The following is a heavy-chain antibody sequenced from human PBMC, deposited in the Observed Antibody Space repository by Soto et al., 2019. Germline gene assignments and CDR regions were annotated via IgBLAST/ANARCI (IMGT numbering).Heavy chain of an antibody. CDR1: GGTFSNYP. CDR3: ARGNHRWLQLWYFDL. V-gene: IGHV1-69*12. CDR2: IIPIFGTV. J-gene: IGHJ2*01. Sequence: QVQLVQSGAEVKKPGSSVKVSCKASGGTFSNYPINWVRQAPGQGLEWMGGIIPIFGTVNYAQKFQGRVTITADESTSTAYMELSSLRSEDTAVYYCARGNHRWLQLWYFDLWGRGTLVTVSS. D-gene: IGHD5-12*01.